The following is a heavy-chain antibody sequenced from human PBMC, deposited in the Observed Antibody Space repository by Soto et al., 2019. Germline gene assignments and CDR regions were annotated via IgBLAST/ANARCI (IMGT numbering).Heavy chain of an antibody. V-gene: IGHV3-33*01. CDR3: ARLQTGYCSGGSCYSWFDP. J-gene: IGHJ5*02. CDR1: GFTFSSYG. Sequence: GGSLRLSCAASGFTFSSYGMHWVRQAPGKGLEWVAVIWYDGSNKYYADSVKGRFTISRDNSKNTLYLQMNSLRAEDTAVYYCARLQTGYCSGGSCYSWFDPWGQGTLVTVSS. D-gene: IGHD2-15*01. CDR2: IWYDGSNK.